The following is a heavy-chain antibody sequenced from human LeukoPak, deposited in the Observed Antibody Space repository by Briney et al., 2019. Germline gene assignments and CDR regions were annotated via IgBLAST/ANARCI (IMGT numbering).Heavy chain of an antibody. J-gene: IGHJ4*02. CDR3: AKGGEDGSYYGY. CDR2: ISYDGSNK. V-gene: IGHV3-30*18. D-gene: IGHD1-26*01. CDR1: GFTFSSYG. Sequence: GGSLRLSCAASGFTFSSYGMHWVRLAPGKGLEWVAVISYDGSNKYYADSVKGRFTISRDNSKNTLYLQMNSLRAEDTAVYYCAKGGEDGSYYGYWGQGTLVTVSS.